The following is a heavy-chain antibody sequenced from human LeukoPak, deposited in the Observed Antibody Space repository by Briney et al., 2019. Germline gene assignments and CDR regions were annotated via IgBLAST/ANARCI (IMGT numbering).Heavy chain of an antibody. CDR2: ISGSGGST. Sequence: PGGSLRLSCAASGFTFSSYAMSWVRQAPGKGLEWVSAISGSGGSTYYAGSVKGRFTISRDNSKNTLYLQMNSLRAEDTAVYYCAKDREVTMVRGVYFDYWGQGTLVTVSS. J-gene: IGHJ4*02. CDR1: GFTFSSYA. V-gene: IGHV3-23*01. D-gene: IGHD3-10*01. CDR3: AKDREVTMVRGVYFDY.